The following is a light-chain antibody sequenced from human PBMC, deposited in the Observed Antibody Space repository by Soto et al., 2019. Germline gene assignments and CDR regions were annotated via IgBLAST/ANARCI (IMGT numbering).Light chain of an antibody. CDR3: QESHSAPFT. Sequence: DIQMTQSPSSLSASVGDRVTITCRASQTISNSLNWYQQKPGKAPKLLIYAASSLQRGVPSRFSGSGSGTDFTLNISSLQSEDFATYYCQESHSAPFTFGGGTKVEIK. V-gene: IGKV1-39*01. CDR1: QTISNS. J-gene: IGKJ4*01. CDR2: AAS.